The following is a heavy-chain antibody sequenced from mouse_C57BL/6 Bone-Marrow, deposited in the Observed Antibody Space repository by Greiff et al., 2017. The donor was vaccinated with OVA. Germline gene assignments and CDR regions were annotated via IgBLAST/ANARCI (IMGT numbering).Heavy chain of an antibody. D-gene: IGHD3-3*01. CDR2: ILPGSGST. V-gene: IGHV1-9*01. CDR1: GFTFTGYW. Sequence: VQLQQSGAELMKPGASVKLSCKATGFTFTGYWIEWVKQRPGHGLEWIGEILPGSGSTYYNEKFKGKATFTADTSSNTAYMQLSSLTTEDSAIDYCARWGLYYFDYWGQGTTLTVSS. J-gene: IGHJ2*01. CDR3: ARWGLYYFDY.